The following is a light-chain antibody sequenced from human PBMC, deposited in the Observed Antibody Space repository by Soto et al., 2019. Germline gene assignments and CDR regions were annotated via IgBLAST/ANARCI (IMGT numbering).Light chain of an antibody. CDR3: QQYDKSPLT. J-gene: IGKJ4*01. CDR1: QSVSRSH. CDR2: GAS. V-gene: IGKV3-20*01. Sequence: EIVLTQSPGTLSLSPGERATLSCRASQSVSRSHLAWHQQKPDQAPRLLIFGASSRAAGIPDRFSGSGSGTDFTLTIYRLEPEDYAVYYCQQYDKSPLTFGGGTKVEIK.